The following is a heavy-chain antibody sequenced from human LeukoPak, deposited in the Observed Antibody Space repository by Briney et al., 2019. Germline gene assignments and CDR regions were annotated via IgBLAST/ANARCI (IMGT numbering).Heavy chain of an antibody. CDR3: AKDRGSIAVAGIDY. V-gene: IGHV3-23*01. CDR1: GFTFSSYA. CDR2: ISGSVGST. D-gene: IGHD6-19*01. Sequence: GGSLRLSCAASGFTFSSYAMSWVRQAPGKGLEWVSAISGSVGSTCYADSVKGRFTISRDNSKNTLYLQMNSLRAEDTAVYYCAKDRGSIAVAGIDYWGQGTLVTVSS. J-gene: IGHJ4*02.